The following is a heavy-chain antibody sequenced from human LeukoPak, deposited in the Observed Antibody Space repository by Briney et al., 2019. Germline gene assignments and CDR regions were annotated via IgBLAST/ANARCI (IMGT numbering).Heavy chain of an antibody. CDR1: GGSINSGDYY. J-gene: IGHJ2*01. CDR3: ATGSGRYCSSTSCYTL. D-gene: IGHD2-2*02. Sequence: PSETLPLTCTVSGGSINSGDYYWSWIRQPPAKGLEWIGYIYYSGSTYYNPSLKSRVTISVDTSKNQFSLKLTSVTAADTAVYYCATGSGRYCSSTSCYTLWGRGTLVTVSS. V-gene: IGHV4-30-4*01. CDR2: IYYSGST.